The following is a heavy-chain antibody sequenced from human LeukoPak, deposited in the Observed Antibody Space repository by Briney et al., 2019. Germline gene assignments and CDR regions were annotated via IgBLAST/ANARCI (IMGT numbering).Heavy chain of an antibody. V-gene: IGHV1-18*01. CDR3: ARDYSSGYDYGYYYYYYGMDV. CDR1: GYTFTSYG. D-gene: IGHD5-12*01. Sequence: ASVKVSCKASGYTFTSYGISWVRQAPGQGLEWMGWISAYNGNTNYAQKLQGRVTMTTDTSTSTAYMELRSLRSDDTAVYYCARDYSSGYDYGYYYYYYGMDVWGQGTTVTVSS. J-gene: IGHJ6*02. CDR2: ISAYNGNT.